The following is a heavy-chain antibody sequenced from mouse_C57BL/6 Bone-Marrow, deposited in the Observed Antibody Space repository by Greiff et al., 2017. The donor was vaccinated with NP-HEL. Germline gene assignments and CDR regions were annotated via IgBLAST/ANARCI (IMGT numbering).Heavy chain of an antibody. CDR3: ARSITTVVANYFDY. CDR2: IRNKANGYTT. V-gene: IGHV7-3*01. D-gene: IGHD1-1*01. CDR1: GFTFTDYY. Sequence: EVKLVESGGGLVQPGGSLSLSCAASGFTFTDYYMSWVRQPPGKALAWLGFIRNKANGYTTEYSASVKGRFTISRDNSQSILYLQMNALRAEDSATYYCARSITTVVANYFDYWGQGTTLTVSS. J-gene: IGHJ2*01.